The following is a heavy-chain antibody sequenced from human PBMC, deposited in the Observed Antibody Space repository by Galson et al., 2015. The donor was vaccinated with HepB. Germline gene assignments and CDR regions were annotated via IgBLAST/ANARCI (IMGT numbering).Heavy chain of an antibody. J-gene: IGHJ4*02. D-gene: IGHD6-13*01. V-gene: IGHV3-66*02. CDR3: ASTRSSWYPYFDD. Sequence: SLRLSCAASGFTVSFNYMSWVRQAPGKGLEWVSVIYSGGRAYYADSVKGRFTISRDNSKNTLYIQMNSLRAEDTAVYYCASTRSSWYPYFDDWGQGTLVTVSS. CDR2: IYSGGRA. CDR1: GFTVSFNY.